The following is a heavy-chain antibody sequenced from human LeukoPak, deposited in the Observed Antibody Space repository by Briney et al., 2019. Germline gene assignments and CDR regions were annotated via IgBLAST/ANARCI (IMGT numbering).Heavy chain of an antibody. V-gene: IGHV4-59*08. Sequence: SETLSLTCTVSGDSINSYYWSWIRQPPGKGLEWIGYIFYSGSTNYNPSLKSRVTISVDTSKNQFSLKLSSVIAADTAVYYCARRITSSGWYRDDYWGQGTLVTVSS. CDR1: GDSINSYY. CDR3: ARRITSSGWYRDDY. J-gene: IGHJ4*02. D-gene: IGHD6-19*01. CDR2: IFYSGST.